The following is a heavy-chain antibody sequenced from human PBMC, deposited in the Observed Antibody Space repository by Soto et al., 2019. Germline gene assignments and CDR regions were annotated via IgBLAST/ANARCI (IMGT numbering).Heavy chain of an antibody. CDR1: GYTFTNYG. J-gene: IGHJ4*02. CDR3: ARGPPGGLRGGVSY. D-gene: IGHD2-15*01. V-gene: IGHV1-18*04. CDR2: ISAYNGDR. Sequence: ASVKVSCKTSGYTFTNYGITWVGQAPGQGLKWMGWISAYNGDRNYAQKFQGRVIMTTDRSTSTSYIELRSLISDDTAVYYCARGPPGGLRGGVSYWGQGTLLTVSS.